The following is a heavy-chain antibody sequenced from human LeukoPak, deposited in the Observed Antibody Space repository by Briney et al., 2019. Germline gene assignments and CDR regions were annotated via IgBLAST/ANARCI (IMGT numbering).Heavy chain of an antibody. J-gene: IGHJ4*02. CDR2: ITNVGTGT. CDR3: ARGPPAGPESYFDY. CDR1: GFTFSSYA. Sequence: GGSLRLSCAASGFTFSSYAMSWVRQAPGKGLVWVSTITNVGTGTYYADSVKGRFTISRDNAKNSLYLQMNSLRAEDTAVYYCARGPPAGPESYFDYWGQGTLVTVSS. D-gene: IGHD6-19*01. V-gene: IGHV3-21*01.